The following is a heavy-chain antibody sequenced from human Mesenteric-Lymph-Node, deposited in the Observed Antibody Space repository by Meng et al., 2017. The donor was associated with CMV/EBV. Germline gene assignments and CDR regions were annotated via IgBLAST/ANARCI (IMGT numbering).Heavy chain of an antibody. D-gene: IGHD3-9*01. Sequence: GGSLRLSCAASGFTLSSYAMHWVRQAPGKGLEWVAVISYDGSNKYYADSVKGRFTISRDNSKNTLYLQMNSLRAEDTAVYYCARDRLVIIGLYYYYYGMDVWGQGTTVTVSS. J-gene: IGHJ6*02. CDR1: GFTLSSYA. CDR3: ARDRLVIIGLYYYYYGMDV. V-gene: IGHV3-30*04. CDR2: ISYDGSNK.